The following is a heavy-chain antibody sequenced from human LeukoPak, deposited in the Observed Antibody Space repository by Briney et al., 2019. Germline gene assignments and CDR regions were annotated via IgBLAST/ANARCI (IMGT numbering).Heavy chain of an antibody. V-gene: IGHV5-51*01. Sequence: GESLKISCQGSGYSFTNFWIAWVRQMPGKVLEWMGIIYPGDSDTSYSPSFQGQVTISADRSINTAYLQWSSLKASDTSMYFCARAAGARAYYYGLDVWGQGTTVTVSS. D-gene: IGHD7-27*01. CDR1: GYSFTNFW. CDR3: ARAAGARAYYYGLDV. CDR2: IYPGDSDT. J-gene: IGHJ6*02.